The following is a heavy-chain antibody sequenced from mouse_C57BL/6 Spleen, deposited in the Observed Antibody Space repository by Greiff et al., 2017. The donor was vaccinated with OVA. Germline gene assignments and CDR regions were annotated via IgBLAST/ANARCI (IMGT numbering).Heavy chain of an antibody. Sequence: QVQLKESGAELARPGASVKLSCKASGYTFTSYGISWVKQRTGKGLEWIGEIYPRSGNTYYNEKFKGKATLTADKYSSTACMELRSLTSEYSAFYYCALTAQYSIGYGGQGTSPTVSS. J-gene: IGHJ2*02. CDR3: ALTAQYSIGY. V-gene: IGHV1-81*01. CDR2: IYPRSGNT. CDR1: GYTFTSYG. D-gene: IGHD3-2*02.